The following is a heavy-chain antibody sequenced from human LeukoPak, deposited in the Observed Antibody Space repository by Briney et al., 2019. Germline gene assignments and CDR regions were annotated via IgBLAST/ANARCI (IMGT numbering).Heavy chain of an antibody. V-gene: IGHV4-59*01. CDR2: IYYSGST. CDR1: GVSISSYY. CDR3: ARGDSSWYNFDY. Sequence: SETLSLTCTVSGVSISSYYWSWIRQPPGKGLEWIGYIYYSGSTNYNPSLKSRVTISVDTSKNQFSLKLSSVTAADTAVYYCARGDSSWYNFDYWGQGTLVTVSS. J-gene: IGHJ4*02. D-gene: IGHD6-13*01.